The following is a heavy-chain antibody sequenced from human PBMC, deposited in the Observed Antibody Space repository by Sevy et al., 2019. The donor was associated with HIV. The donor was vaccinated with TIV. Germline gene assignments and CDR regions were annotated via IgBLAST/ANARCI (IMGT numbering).Heavy chain of an antibody. CDR1: GFTLSSYW. CDR2: IDQDGSTK. D-gene: IGHD1-26*01. J-gene: IGHJ4*02. CDR3: ARDLYSGTYCGNY. V-gene: IGHV3-7*01. Sequence: GGSLRLSCAASGFTLSSYWMTWVRQAPGKGLEWVANIDQDGSTKDYVDSVKGRFTISRDNAKNSLYLQMDSLRVEDTAVYYCARDLYSGTYCGNYWGQGTLVTVSS.